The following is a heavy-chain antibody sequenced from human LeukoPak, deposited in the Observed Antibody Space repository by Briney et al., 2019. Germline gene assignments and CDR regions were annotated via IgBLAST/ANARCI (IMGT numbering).Heavy chain of an antibody. J-gene: IGHJ4*02. Sequence: GGSLRLSCAASGFTFNRYGMNWVRQAPGKGLEWVSGISPGGEIPYYADSVKGRFTISRDNSKDTVSLQMHSLRAEDTATYYCAKDDGWLHYYHWGQGTLVTVSS. CDR2: ISPGGEIP. V-gene: IGHV3-23*01. D-gene: IGHD3-10*01. CDR1: GFTFNRYG. CDR3: AKDDGWLHYYH.